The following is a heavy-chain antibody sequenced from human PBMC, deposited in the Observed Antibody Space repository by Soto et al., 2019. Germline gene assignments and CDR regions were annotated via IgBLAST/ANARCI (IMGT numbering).Heavy chain of an antibody. J-gene: IGHJ6*02. D-gene: IGHD6-6*01. CDR3: ARHTYSSSSLGGYYYGMDA. V-gene: IGHV5-10-1*01. CDR2: IDPSDSYT. CDR1: GYSFTSYW. Sequence: GESLKISCKGSGYSFTSYWISWVRQMPGKGLEWMGRIDPSDSYTNYSPSFQGHVTISADKSISTAYLQWSSLKASDTAMYYCARHTYSSSSLGGYYYGMDAWGQGTTVTVSS.